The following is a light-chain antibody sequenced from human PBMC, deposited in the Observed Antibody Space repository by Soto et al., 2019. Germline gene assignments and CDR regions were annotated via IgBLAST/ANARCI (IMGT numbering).Light chain of an antibody. V-gene: IGKV3-20*01. CDR2: GAS. CDR1: QSVSRAY. Sequence: EIVLTQSPGTLSLYAGDIAPAYCRASQSVSRAYLVWSQHTPGQATRLRRYGASTRDTGIPDRVSGSGSGTDVSLTISRLGTEDFAVYYCQQYGSSPFTFGQGTRLEIK. J-gene: IGKJ5*01. CDR3: QQYGSSPFT.